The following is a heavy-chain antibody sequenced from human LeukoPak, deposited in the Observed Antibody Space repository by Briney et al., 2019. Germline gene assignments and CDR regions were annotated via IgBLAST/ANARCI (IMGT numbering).Heavy chain of an antibody. D-gene: IGHD6-19*01. CDR1: GFTFSSYA. V-gene: IGHV3-23*01. J-gene: IGHJ2*01. Sequence: PGGSPRLSCAASGFTFSSYAMSWVRQAPGKGLEWVSAISGSGGSTYYADSVKGRFTISRGNSKNTLYLQMNSLRAEDTAVYYCAKDRLGSGWPDWYFDLWGRGTLVTVSS. CDR2: ISGSGGST. CDR3: AKDRLGSGWPDWYFDL.